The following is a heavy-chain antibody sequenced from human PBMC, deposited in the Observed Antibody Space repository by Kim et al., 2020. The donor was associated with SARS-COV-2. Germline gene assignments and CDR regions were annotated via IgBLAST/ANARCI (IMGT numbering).Heavy chain of an antibody. CDR3: ASTMTTGIGSDY. D-gene: IGHD3-22*01. CDR1: GGSISSSSNY. Sequence: SETLSLTCSVSGGSISSSSNYWGWIRQPPGKGLEWIGSIYYSGSTYNNPSLKSRVTISVDTSKNQFSLKLSSVTAADTAIYYCASTMTTGIGSDYWGQGTLVTVSS. CDR2: IYYSGST. J-gene: IGHJ4*02. V-gene: IGHV4-39*01.